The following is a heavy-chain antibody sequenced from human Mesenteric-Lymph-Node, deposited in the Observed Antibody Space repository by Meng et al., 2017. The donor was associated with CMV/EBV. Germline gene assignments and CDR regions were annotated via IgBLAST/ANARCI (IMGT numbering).Heavy chain of an antibody. Sequence: FSSYGISWGRQAPGKGLEWMGRINPNSGGTDYAQRFQGRVTMTRETSISTAYMELSSLRSDDTAVYYCARGDYYGSGSYYNVGYFDYWGQGTLVTVSS. D-gene: IGHD3-10*01. CDR2: INPNSGGT. CDR3: ARGDYYGSGSYYNVGYFDY. J-gene: IGHJ4*02. CDR1: FSSYG. V-gene: IGHV1-2*06.